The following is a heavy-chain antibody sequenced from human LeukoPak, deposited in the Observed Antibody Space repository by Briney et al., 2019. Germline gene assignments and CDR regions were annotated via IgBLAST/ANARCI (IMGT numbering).Heavy chain of an antibody. V-gene: IGHV3-7*01. CDR3: ARPEYSSSIFACDY. Sequence: GGSLRLSCAASGFTFSTYAMSWVRQAPGKGLEWVASISQDGSEIRYVDSVKGRFTISRDNAKNSLYLQMNSLRAEDTAVHYCARPEYSSSIFACDYWGQGTLVTVSS. CDR1: GFTFSTYA. CDR2: ISQDGSEI. D-gene: IGHD6-6*01. J-gene: IGHJ4*02.